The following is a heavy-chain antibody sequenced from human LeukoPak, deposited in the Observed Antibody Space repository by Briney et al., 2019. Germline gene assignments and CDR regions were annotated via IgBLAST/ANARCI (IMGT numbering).Heavy chain of an antibody. CDR3: AKDRHYYDSTAIKGDY. D-gene: IGHD3-22*01. J-gene: IGHJ4*02. Sequence: PGGSLRLSCAASRFILNDYGMHWVRQAPGKGLEWVADIWFDKNQHFADSVKGRFTISRDNSKNTLYLQMNSLRAEDTAVYYCAKDRHYYDSTAIKGDYWGQGTLVTVSS. V-gene: IGHV3-33*06. CDR1: RFILNDYG. CDR2: IWFDKNQ.